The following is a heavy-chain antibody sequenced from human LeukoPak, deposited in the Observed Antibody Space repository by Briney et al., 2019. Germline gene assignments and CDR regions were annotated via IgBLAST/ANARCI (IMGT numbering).Heavy chain of an antibody. CDR3: ARSRIDYYYYGMDV. V-gene: IGHV3-30-3*01. J-gene: IGHJ6*02. Sequence: PGRSLRLSCAASGFTFSSYAMHWVRQAPGKGLEWVAVMSYDGSNKYYADSVKGRFTISRDNSKNTLYLQMNSLRAEDTAVYYCARSRIDYYYYGMDVWGQGTTVTVSS. CDR2: MSYDGSNK. CDR1: GFTFSSYA.